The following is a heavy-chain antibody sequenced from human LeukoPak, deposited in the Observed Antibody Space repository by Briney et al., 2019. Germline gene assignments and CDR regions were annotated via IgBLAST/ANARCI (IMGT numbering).Heavy chain of an antibody. CDR1: GFTFSTYA. J-gene: IGHJ3*02. CDR2: ISGSGGST. V-gene: IGHV3-23*01. Sequence: GGSLRLSCAASGFTFSTYAMSWARQAPGKGLEWVSVISGSGGSTYYADSVEGRFTISRDNSKNTLYLQMNSLRAEDTAVYYCAKDRSSTSTGDALDIWGQGTMVTVSS. D-gene: IGHD2-2*01. CDR3: AKDRSSTSTGDALDI.